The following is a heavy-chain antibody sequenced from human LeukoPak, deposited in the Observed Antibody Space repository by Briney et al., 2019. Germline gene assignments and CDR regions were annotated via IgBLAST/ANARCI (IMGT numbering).Heavy chain of an antibody. V-gene: IGHV3-74*01. D-gene: IGHD3-10*01. CDR1: GFTFSSYW. J-gene: IGHJ4*02. CDR2: IKSDGSTT. Sequence: QSGGSLRLSCAASGFTFSSYWMHWVRQAPGMGLVWVSRIKSDGSTTSYADSVKGRFTISRDNAKNTLYLQMNSLRAEDTAVYYCRISGSSELVFDYWGQGTLVTVSS. CDR3: RISGSSELVFDY.